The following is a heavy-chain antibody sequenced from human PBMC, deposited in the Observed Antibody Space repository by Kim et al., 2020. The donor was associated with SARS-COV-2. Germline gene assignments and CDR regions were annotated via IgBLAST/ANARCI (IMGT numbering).Heavy chain of an antibody. Sequence: GGSLRLSCAASGFTFSSYAMHWVRQAPGKGLEWVAVISYDGSNKYYADSVKGRFTISRDNSKNTLYLQMNSLRAEDTAVYYCARRAKLGISFRAQYYYYYGMDVWGQGTTVTVSS. J-gene: IGHJ6*02. D-gene: IGHD7-27*01. CDR2: ISYDGSNK. CDR3: ARRAKLGISFRAQYYYYYGMDV. CDR1: GFTFSSYA. V-gene: IGHV3-30-3*01.